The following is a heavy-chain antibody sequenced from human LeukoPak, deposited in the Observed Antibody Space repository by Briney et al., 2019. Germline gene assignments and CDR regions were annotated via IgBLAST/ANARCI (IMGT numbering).Heavy chain of an antibody. CDR1: GFTFSNNA. CDR2: ITGTIATGDPP. CDR3: AKAFGTNGYFQLPIDF. V-gene: IGHV3-23*01. Sequence: GGSLRLSCATSGFTFSNNAMSWVRQAPGKGLECVSAITGTIATGDPPYYADSVKGRFTISRDNSRNTLYLQLNDLRAEDTAIYYCAKAFGTNGYFQLPIDFWGQGTLVTVSS. D-gene: IGHD2-8*01. J-gene: IGHJ4*02.